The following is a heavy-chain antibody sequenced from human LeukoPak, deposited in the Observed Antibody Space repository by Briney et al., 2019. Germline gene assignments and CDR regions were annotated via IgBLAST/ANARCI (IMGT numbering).Heavy chain of an antibody. CDR3: ARDSSVYSWGLPYYFDY. CDR2: ISSSGSTI. Sequence: RTGGSLRLSCAASGFTFSDYYMSWICQAPGKGLEWVSYISSSGSTIYYADSVKGRFTISRDNAKNSLYLQMNSLRAEDTAVYYCARDSSVYSWGLPYYFDYWGQGTLVTVSS. CDR1: GFTFSDYY. V-gene: IGHV3-11*01. D-gene: IGHD5/OR15-5a*01. J-gene: IGHJ4*02.